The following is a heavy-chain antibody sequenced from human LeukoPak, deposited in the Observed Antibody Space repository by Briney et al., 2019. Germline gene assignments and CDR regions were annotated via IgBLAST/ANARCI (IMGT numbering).Heavy chain of an antibody. V-gene: IGHV1-8*01. J-gene: IGHJ4*02. D-gene: IGHD6-19*01. CDR1: GYTFTSYD. CDR2: MNPNSGNT. CDR3: ASQVAVAGTSDDY. Sequence: GASVKVSCKASGYTFTSYDINWVRQATGQGLEWMGWMNPNSGNTGYAQKFQGRVTMTRNTSISTAYMELSSLRSEDTAVYYCASQVAVAGTSDDYWGQGTLVTVSS.